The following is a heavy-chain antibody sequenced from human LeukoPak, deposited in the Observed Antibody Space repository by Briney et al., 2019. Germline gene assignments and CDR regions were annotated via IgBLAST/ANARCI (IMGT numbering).Heavy chain of an antibody. Sequence: ASVKVSCKASGYNFTTYAINWVRQAPGQGLEWMGWINTNTGNPTYAQGFTGRFVFSLDTSVSTAYLQISSLRAEDTALYYCARGGGRGSSWSPFTWFDPWGQGTLVTVSS. CDR1: GYNFTTYA. CDR3: ARGGGRGSSWSPFTWFDP. CDR2: INTNTGNP. J-gene: IGHJ5*02. D-gene: IGHD6-13*01. V-gene: IGHV7-4-1*02.